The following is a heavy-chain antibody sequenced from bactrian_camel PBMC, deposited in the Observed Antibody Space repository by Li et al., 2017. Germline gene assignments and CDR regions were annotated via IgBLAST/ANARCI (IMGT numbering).Heavy chain of an antibody. D-gene: IGHD3*01. Sequence: VQLVESGGGLVQPRGSLRLSCAASGFTFSNYWMYWVRQVPGQGLEWVSGIDRSGGSTDYADSVKGRFTMYRDNRKNTLYLEMNSLKTEDTAVYHCAPDPRGSAYWGQGTQVTVS. V-gene: IGHV3S1*01. J-gene: IGHJ4*01. CDR3: APDPRGSAY. CDR1: GFTFSNYW. CDR2: IDRSGGST.